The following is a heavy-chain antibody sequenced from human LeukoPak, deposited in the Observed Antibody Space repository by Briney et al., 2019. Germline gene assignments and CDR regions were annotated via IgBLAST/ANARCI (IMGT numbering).Heavy chain of an antibody. Sequence: GGSLRLSCAASGFTFSIYDMSCVRQAPGKGLEWVSAVTVGGDTTYYADSVKGRFTISRDNSKSTLYLQMNSLRAEDTAVYYFPKRGPYFGGFDYWGQGTLVTVSS. V-gene: IGHV3-23*01. CDR3: PKRGPYFGGFDY. CDR1: GFTFSIYD. CDR2: VTVGGDTT. J-gene: IGHJ4*02. D-gene: IGHD3-10*01.